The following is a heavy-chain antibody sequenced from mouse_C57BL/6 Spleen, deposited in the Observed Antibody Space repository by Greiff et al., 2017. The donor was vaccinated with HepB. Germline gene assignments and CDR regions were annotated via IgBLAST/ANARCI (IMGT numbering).Heavy chain of an antibody. Sequence: VKLQQSGAELVKPGASVKISCKASGYAFSSYWMNWVKQRPGKGLEWIGQIYPGDGDTNYNGKFKGKATLTADKSSSTAYMQLSSLTSEDSAVYFCATPYYYGSSYGWYFDVWGTGTTVTVSS. J-gene: IGHJ1*03. D-gene: IGHD1-1*01. V-gene: IGHV1-80*01. CDR2: IYPGDGDT. CDR3: ATPYYYGSSYGWYFDV. CDR1: GYAFSSYW.